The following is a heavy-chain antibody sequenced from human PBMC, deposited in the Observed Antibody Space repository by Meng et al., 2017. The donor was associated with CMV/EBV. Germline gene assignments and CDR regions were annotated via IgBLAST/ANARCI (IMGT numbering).Heavy chain of an antibody. CDR1: GFTFINAW. D-gene: IGHD3-10*01. CDR2: IKSKTDVGTT. CDR3: TTGVVYYYYYGMDV. Sequence: GGSLRLSFAASGFTFINAWMIWVRQAPGKGLEWVGRIKSKTDVGTTDYAAPVKGRFTISRDDSKNTLYLQMNSLKTEDTAVYYCTTGVVYYYYYGMDVWGQGTTVTVSS. J-gene: IGHJ6*02. V-gene: IGHV3-15*01.